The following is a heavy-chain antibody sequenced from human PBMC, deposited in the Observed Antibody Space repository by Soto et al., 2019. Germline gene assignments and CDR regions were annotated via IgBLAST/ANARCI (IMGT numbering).Heavy chain of an antibody. CDR2: ISGSGGST. CDR3: AKVPRGYYYYGMDV. D-gene: IGHD1-26*01. CDR1: GFTFSSYA. J-gene: IGHJ6*02. V-gene: IGHV3-23*01. Sequence: GGSLRLSCAASGFTFSSYAMSWVRQAPGKGLEWVSAISGSGGSTYYADSVKGRFTISRDNSKNTLYLQMNSLRAEDTAVYYCAKVPRGYYYYGMDVGGQGTTVTVSS.